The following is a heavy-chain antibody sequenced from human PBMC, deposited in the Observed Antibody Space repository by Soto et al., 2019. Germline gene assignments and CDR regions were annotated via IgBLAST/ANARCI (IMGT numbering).Heavy chain of an antibody. Sequence: GGSLRLSCVASGFTFSRHGLSWVRQAPGKGLEWVSTINPSGDSTFYADSVKGRFTISRDNSKNTVYLQMNSLSVGDTAVYLCARVDVSTAGSFDYWGQGALVTVSS. V-gene: IGHV3-23*01. CDR1: GFTFSRHG. D-gene: IGHD6-13*01. CDR3: ARVDVSTAGSFDY. J-gene: IGHJ4*02. CDR2: INPSGDST.